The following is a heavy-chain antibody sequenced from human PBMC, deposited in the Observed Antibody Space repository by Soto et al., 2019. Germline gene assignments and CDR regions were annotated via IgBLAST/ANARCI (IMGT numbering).Heavy chain of an antibody. J-gene: IGHJ4*02. CDR2: ITYNGGST. V-gene: IGHV3-43*01. CDR1: GFKFGDFT. D-gene: IGHD2-2*01. Sequence: VQLVESGGAVVQPGASLRLSCAASGFKFGDFTMHWVRQAPGEGLEWISFITYNGGSTYYADSVKGRFTISRDNKKNSLSLQMNSLTTEDTAVYYCAKDGDYWGRYCASTTCSYFDKWGQGTRVTVSS. CDR3: AKDGDYWGRYCASTTCSYFDK.